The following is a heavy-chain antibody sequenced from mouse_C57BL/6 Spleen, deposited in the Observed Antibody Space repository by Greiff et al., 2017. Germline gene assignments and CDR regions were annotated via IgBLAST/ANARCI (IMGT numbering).Heavy chain of an antibody. Sequence: EVKLMESEGGLVQPGSSMKLSCTASGFTFSDYYMAWVRQVPEKGLEWVANINYDGSSTYYLDSLKSRFIISRDNAKNILYLQMSSLKSEDTATYYCAREGGSSYLYYFDYWGQGTTLTVSS. J-gene: IGHJ2*01. CDR1: GFTFSDYY. CDR3: AREGGSSYLYYFDY. D-gene: IGHD1-1*01. V-gene: IGHV5-16*01. CDR2: INYDGSST.